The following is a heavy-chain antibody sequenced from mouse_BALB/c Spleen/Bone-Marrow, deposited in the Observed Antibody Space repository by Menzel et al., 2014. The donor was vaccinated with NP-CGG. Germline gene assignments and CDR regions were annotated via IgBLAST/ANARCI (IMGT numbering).Heavy chain of an antibody. J-gene: IGHJ2*01. CDR3: ARDPYYYGFDY. Sequence: QVQLQQSGAEPAKPGASVKMSCKASGYTFTSYWMHWVKQRPGQGLEWIGYINPSTGYTEYNQKFKDKATLTADKSSSTAYMQLSSLTSEDSAVYYCARDPYYYGFDYWGQGTTLTVSS. CDR1: GYTFTSYW. CDR2: INPSTGYT. D-gene: IGHD1-1*01. V-gene: IGHV1-7*01.